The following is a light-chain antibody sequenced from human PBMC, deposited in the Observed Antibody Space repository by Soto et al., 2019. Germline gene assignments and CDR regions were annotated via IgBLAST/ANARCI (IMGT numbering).Light chain of an antibody. J-gene: IGKJ3*01. CDR3: QKHNSAPLF. Sequence: DIQMTQSPSSLSASVGDRVTITCRASQGINHYLAWFQQKPGKVPKLLIYATSTFQSGVPSRVSGSGFGTDFTLTISSLQPEDVATYYCQKHNSAPLFFGPGTKVEIK. V-gene: IGKV1-27*01. CDR2: ATS. CDR1: QGINHY.